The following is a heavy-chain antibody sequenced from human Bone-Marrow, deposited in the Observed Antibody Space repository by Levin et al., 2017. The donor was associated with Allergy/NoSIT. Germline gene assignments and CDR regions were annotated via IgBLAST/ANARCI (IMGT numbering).Heavy chain of an antibody. CDR2: IYNSGTT. CDR1: GGSLSSYS. J-gene: IGHJ6*02. CDR3: AGLRPGNYYYYGFDV. V-gene: IGHV4-59*01. Sequence: SETLSLTCTVSGGSLSSYSWSWIRQLPGRGLEWVGYIYNSGTTNYNSALMSRLTMSLDTSNNQFSLKLRSVTTADTATYYCAGLRPGNYYYYGFDVWGQGATVTVSS. D-gene: IGHD4-17*01.